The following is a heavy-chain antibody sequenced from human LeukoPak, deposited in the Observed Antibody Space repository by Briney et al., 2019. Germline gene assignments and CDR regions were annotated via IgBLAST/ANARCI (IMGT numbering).Heavy chain of an antibody. D-gene: IGHD3-22*01. V-gene: IGHV1-2*06. CDR3: ARDFSEYYYDSSGYYDY. Sequence: ASVNVSCKASGYTFTGYYMHWVRQAPGQGLEWMGRINPNSGGTNYAQKFQGRVTMTRDTSISTAYMELSRLRSDDTAVYYCARDFSEYYYDSSGYYDYWGQGTLVTVSS. J-gene: IGHJ4*02. CDR1: GYTFTGYY. CDR2: INPNSGGT.